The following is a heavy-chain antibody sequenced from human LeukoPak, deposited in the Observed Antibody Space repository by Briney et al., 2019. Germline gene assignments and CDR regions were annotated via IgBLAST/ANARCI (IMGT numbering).Heavy chain of an antibody. CDR2: ISSSSSSI. CDR1: GFTFSSYE. J-gene: IGHJ4*02. Sequence: GGSLRLSCAASGFTFSSYEMNWVRQAPGKGLDWVSFISSSSSSIYYADSVKGRFTISRDNAKNSLSLQMNSLRAEDTAVYYCARGPYTDYWGQGTLVTVSS. CDR3: ARGPYTDY. V-gene: IGHV3-21*01. D-gene: IGHD4-11*01.